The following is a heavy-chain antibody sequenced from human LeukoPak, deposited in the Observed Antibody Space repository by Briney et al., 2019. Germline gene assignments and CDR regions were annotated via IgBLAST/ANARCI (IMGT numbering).Heavy chain of an antibody. D-gene: IGHD2-21*02. CDR3: ARDRDNLVTAISPDSYYYYYMDV. CDR1: GYTFTGYY. V-gene: IGHV1-2*02. Sequence: ASVKVSCKASGYTFTGYYMHWVRQGPGQGLEWMGWINPNSGGTNYAQKFQGRVTMTRDTSISTAYMELSRLRSDDTAVYYRARDRDNLVTAISPDSYYYYYMDVWGKGTTVTVSS. J-gene: IGHJ6*03. CDR2: INPNSGGT.